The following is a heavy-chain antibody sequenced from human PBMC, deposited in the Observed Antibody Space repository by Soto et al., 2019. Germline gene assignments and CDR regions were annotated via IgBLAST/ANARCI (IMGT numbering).Heavy chain of an antibody. Sequence: GGSLRLSCAASGFTFSDYYMTWIRQAPGSGLEWVSYISSSSGTISYANSVKGRFTISRDNAQNSLYLQMTSLRAQDTAVYYCARGTYRSKTDFDYWGQGTLVPISS. D-gene: IGHD6-13*01. CDR2: ISSSSGTI. CDR3: ARGTYRSKTDFDY. J-gene: IGHJ4*02. CDR1: GFTFSDYY. V-gene: IGHV3-11*01.